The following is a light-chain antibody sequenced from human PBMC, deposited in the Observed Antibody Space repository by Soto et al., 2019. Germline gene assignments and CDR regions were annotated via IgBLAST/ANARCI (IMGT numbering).Light chain of an antibody. Sequence: EIVMTQSPATLSVSPGERATLSCRASQSVSSNLAWYQQKPGQAPRLLIYGASTRATDVPARFSGSGSGTDFTLTISSLEPEDFAVYYCQQRSNWPHTFGQGTRLEIK. V-gene: IGKV3-15*01. CDR3: QQRSNWPHT. CDR2: GAS. J-gene: IGKJ5*01. CDR1: QSVSSN.